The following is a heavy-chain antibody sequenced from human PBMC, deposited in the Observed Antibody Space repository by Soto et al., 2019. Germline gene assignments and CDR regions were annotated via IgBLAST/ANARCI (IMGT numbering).Heavy chain of an antibody. CDR2: IYYSGST. J-gene: IGHJ4*02. V-gene: IGHV4-59*08. CDR1: GGSISSYY. CDR3: ARSGQSLPSSFDY. D-gene: IGHD6-19*01. Sequence: SETLSLTCTVSGGSISSYYWSWIRQPPGKGLEWIGYIYYSGSTNYNPSLKSRVTISVDTSKNQFSLKLSSVTAADTAVYYCARSGQSLPSSFDYWGQGTLVTVSS.